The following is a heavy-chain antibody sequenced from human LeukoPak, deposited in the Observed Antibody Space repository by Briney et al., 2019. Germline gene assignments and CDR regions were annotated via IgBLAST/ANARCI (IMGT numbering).Heavy chain of an antibody. Sequence: PSETLSLTCAVYGGSFSGYYWSWIRQPPGKGLEWIGEINHSGSTNYNPSLKSRVTISVDTSKNQFSLKLSSVTAADTAAYYCARVSTGARYYYGMDVWGQGTTVTVSS. CDR2: INHSGST. J-gene: IGHJ6*02. CDR1: GGSFSGYY. D-gene: IGHD1-26*01. V-gene: IGHV4-34*01. CDR3: ARVSTGARYYYGMDV.